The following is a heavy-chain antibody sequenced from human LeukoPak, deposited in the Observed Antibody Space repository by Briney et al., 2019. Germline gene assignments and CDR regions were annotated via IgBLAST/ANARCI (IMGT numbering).Heavy chain of an antibody. Sequence: SETLSLTCTVSVGSISSSSYYWGWIRQPPGKGLEWIGSIYYSGSTYYNPSLKSRVTISVDTSKNQFSLKLSSVTAADTAVYYCARRDLAAAAGDCFDYWGQGTLVTVSS. V-gene: IGHV4-39*01. CDR3: ARRDLAAAAGDCFDY. D-gene: IGHD6-13*01. J-gene: IGHJ4*02. CDR2: IYYSGST. CDR1: VGSISSSSYY.